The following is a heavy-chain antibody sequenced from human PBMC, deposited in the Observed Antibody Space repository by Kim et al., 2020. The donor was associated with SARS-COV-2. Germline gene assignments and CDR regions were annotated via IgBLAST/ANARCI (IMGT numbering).Heavy chain of an antibody. CDR3: ARDGYFDWLYNWFDP. CDR2: IKQYGSEK. V-gene: IGHV3-7*01. Sequence: GGSLRLSCAASGFTFSSYWMSWVRQAPGKGLEWVANIKQYGSEKYYVDSVKGRFTISRDNAKNSLYLQMNSLRAKDTAVYYCARDGYFDWLYNWFDPWGQGTLVTVSS. J-gene: IGHJ5*02. CDR1: GFTFSSYW. D-gene: IGHD3-9*01.